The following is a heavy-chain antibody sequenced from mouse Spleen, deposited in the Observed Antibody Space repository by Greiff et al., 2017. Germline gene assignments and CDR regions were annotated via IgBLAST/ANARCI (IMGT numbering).Heavy chain of an antibody. Sequence: QVQLQQPGAELVKPGASVKMSCKASGYTFTSYWITWVKQRPGQGLEWIGDIYPGSGSTNYNEKFKSKATLTVDTSSSTAYMQLSSLTSEDSAVYYCARGQDRYSYAMDYWGQGTSVTVSS. V-gene: IGHV1-55*01. CDR2: IYPGSGST. D-gene: IGHD2-14*01. CDR1: GYTFTSYW. J-gene: IGHJ4*01. CDR3: ARGQDRYSYAMDY.